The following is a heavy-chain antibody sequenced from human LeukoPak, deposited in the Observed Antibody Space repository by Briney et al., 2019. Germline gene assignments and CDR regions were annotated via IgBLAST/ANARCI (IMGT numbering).Heavy chain of an antibody. CDR2: IYHIGRT. V-gene: IGHV4-38-2*02. D-gene: IGHD1-26*01. CDR1: GYSIASGYL. Sequence: SETLSLTCTVSGYSIASGYLWGWIRQTPEKGLEWIATIYHIGRTYYNLSLRSRVTISMDTSRNQFSLKVTSVTAAETALYFCARGGPWELSHRDYFDYWGQGTLVTVSS. CDR3: ARGGPWELSHRDYFDY. J-gene: IGHJ4*02.